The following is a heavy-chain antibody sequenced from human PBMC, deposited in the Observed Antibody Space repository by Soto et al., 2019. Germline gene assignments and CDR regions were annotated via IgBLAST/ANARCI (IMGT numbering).Heavy chain of an antibody. D-gene: IGHD6-19*01. CDR3: ARRSRLVNAFDI. V-gene: IGHV2-26*01. Sequence: QVTLKESGPVLVKPTETLTLTCTVSGFSLSNARMGVSWIRQPPGKARDWLAHIFSNDEKSYSTSLKSRLTISKDTSKSQVVLTMTNMDPVDTATYYCARRSRLVNAFDIWGQGTMVTVSS. CDR2: IFSNDEK. J-gene: IGHJ3*02. CDR1: GFSLSNARMG.